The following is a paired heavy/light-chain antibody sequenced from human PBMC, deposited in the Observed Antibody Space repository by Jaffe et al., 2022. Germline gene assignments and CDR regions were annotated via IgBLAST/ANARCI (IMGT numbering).Light chain of an antibody. V-gene: IGKV3-15*01. Sequence: EIVMTQSPATLSVSPGERATLSCRASQSVSSNLAWYQQKPGQAPRLLIYGASTRATGIPARFSGSGSGTEFTLTISSLQSEDFAVYYCQQYNNWPSSITFGQGTRLEIK. CDR2: GAS. CDR3: QQYNNWPSSIT. CDR1: QSVSSN. J-gene: IGKJ5*01.
Heavy chain of an antibody. CDR1: GYSFTSYW. J-gene: IGHJ4*02. CDR3: ASGNDPRDYGGAWRGFDY. CDR2: IYPGDSDT. V-gene: IGHV5-51*03. D-gene: IGHD4-17*01. Sequence: EVQLVQSGAEVKKPGESLKISCKGSGYSFTSYWIGWVRQMPGKGLEWMGIIYPGDSDTRYSPSFQGQVTISADKSISTAYLQWSSLKASDTAMYYCASGNDPRDYGGAWRGFDYWGQGTLVTVSS.